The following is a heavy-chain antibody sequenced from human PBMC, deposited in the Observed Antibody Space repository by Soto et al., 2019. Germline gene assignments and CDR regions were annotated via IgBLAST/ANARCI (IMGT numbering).Heavy chain of an antibody. CDR2: VTAGGENT. J-gene: IGHJ4*02. CDR3: VYGSTGRSYFDN. CDR1: GFTFSRYT. Sequence: GGSLRLSCAASGFTFSRYTISWVRQAPGGRLEWVSAVTAGGENTFYADSAKGRFTISRDNSKNTVFLQMYSLGAEDTATYYCVYGSTGRSYFDNWGQGSLVTVSS. V-gene: IGHV3-23*01. D-gene: IGHD6-13*01.